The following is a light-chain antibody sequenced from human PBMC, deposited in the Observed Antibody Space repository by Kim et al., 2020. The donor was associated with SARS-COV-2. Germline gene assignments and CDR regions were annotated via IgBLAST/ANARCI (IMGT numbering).Light chain of an antibody. CDR3: QQYGSSVLT. Sequence: EIVLTQSPGTLSLSPGERATLSCRASQSVSSSYLAWYQQKPGQAPRLLVYGASNRATGIPDRFSGSGSGTDFTLTISRLEPEDFAVFYCQQYGSSVLTFGQGTKVDIK. CDR2: GAS. CDR1: QSVSSSY. J-gene: IGKJ1*01. V-gene: IGKV3-20*01.